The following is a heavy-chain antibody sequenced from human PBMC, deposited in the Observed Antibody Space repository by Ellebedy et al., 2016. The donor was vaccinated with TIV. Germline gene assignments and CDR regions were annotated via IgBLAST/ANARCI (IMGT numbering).Heavy chain of an antibody. CDR1: GFTFSSYG. Sequence: GESLKISCAASGFTFSSYGMHWVRQAPGKGLEWVAVISYDGSNKYYADSVKGRFTISRDNSKNTLYLQMNSLRAEDTAVYYCAKEIDFWSGYYFDYWGQGTLVTVSS. V-gene: IGHV3-30*18. D-gene: IGHD3-3*01. J-gene: IGHJ4*02. CDR3: AKEIDFWSGYYFDY. CDR2: ISYDGSNK.